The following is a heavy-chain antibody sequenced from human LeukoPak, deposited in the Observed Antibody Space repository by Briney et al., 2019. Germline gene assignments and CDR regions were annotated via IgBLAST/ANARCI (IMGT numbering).Heavy chain of an antibody. Sequence: GGSLRLSCAASGFDFSTFWMSWVRLAPAKGLEWVANIKPDGSEKNYVDSVKGRFTISRDNAKNSLSLQMNSLRAEDTAVYYCARDQDAYGSGWYGVFDYWGQGTLVTVSS. J-gene: IGHJ4*02. V-gene: IGHV3-7*05. D-gene: IGHD6-19*01. CDR1: GFDFSTFW. CDR3: ARDQDAYGSGWYGVFDY. CDR2: IKPDGSEK.